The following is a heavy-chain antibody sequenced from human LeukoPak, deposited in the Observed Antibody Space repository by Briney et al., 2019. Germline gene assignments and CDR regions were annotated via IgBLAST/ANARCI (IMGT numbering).Heavy chain of an antibody. D-gene: IGHD3-10*01. CDR2: MNPNSGNT. CDR1: GYTFTGYY. J-gene: IGHJ6*03. Sequence: ASVKVSCKASGYTFTGYYMHWVRQAPGQGLEWMGWMNPNSGNTGYAQKFQGRVTMTRNTSISTAYMELSSLRSEDTAVYYCARAYYGSGFYYYYYYMDVWGKGTTVTISS. V-gene: IGHV1-8*02. CDR3: ARAYYGSGFYYYYYYMDV.